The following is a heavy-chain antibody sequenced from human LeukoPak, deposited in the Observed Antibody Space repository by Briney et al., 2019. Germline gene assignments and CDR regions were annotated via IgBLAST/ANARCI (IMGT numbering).Heavy chain of an antibody. J-gene: IGHJ4*02. V-gene: IGHV1-69*06. D-gene: IGHD2-2*01. CDR3: ARYCSSTSCLPGFDY. CDR2: IIPIFGTA. CDR1: GGTFSSYA. Sequence: SVKVSCKASGGTFSSYAISWVRPAPGQGLEWMGRIIPIFGTANYAQKFQGRVTITADKSTSTAYMELSSLRSEDTAVYYCARYCSSTSCLPGFDYWGQGTLVTVSS.